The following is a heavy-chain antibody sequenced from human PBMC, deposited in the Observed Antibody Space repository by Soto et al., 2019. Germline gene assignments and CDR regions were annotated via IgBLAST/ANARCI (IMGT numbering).Heavy chain of an antibody. CDR1: GFTFSSYA. CDR3: AKGAPGIAVAGTGYFQH. D-gene: IGHD6-19*01. V-gene: IGHV3-23*01. Sequence: EVQLLESGGGLVQPGGSLRLSCAASGFTFSSYAMSWVRQAPGKGLEWVSGISGSGDSTYYADSVKGRFTISRDNSKNTLYLQMNSLRAEDTAVYDGAKGAPGIAVAGTGYFQHWGQGTLVTVSS. CDR2: ISGSGDST. J-gene: IGHJ1*01.